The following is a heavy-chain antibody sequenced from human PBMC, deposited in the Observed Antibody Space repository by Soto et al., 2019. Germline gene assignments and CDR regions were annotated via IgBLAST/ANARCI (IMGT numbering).Heavy chain of an antibody. D-gene: IGHD4-4*01. V-gene: IGHV3-33*01. CDR3: ARESGALTVTRYNWFDP. CDR2: IWYDGSNK. CDR1: GFTFSSYG. J-gene: IGHJ5*02. Sequence: QVQLVESGGGVVQPGRSLRLSCAASGFTFSSYGMHWVRQAPGKGLDWVAVIWYDGSNKYYAVSVKGRFTISRDNSKNTLYLQMNSLRAEDTAVYYCARESGALTVTRYNWFDPWAQGTLVTVSS.